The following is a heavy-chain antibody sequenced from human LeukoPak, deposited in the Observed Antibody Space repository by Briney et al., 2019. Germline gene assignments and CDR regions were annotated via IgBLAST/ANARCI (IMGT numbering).Heavy chain of an antibody. D-gene: IGHD3-10*02. Sequence: GGSLRLSCAASGFTFSSYGMHWVRQAPGKGLEWVALIRYDGSNKYYADSVKGRFTISRDNSKNTLYLQMNSLRAEDTAVYYCAKDRYRITLYYFDYWGQGTLVTVSS. CDR1: GFTFSSYG. V-gene: IGHV3-30*02. J-gene: IGHJ4*02. CDR2: IRYDGSNK. CDR3: AKDRYRITLYYFDY.